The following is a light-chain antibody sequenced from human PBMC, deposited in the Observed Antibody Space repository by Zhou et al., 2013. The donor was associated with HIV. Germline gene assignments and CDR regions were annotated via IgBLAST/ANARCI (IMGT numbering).Light chain of an antibody. J-gene: IGKJ4*01. Sequence: EIVLTQSPATLSLSPGERATLSCRASQSVSSTYLAWYQHKPGQAPRLLISGTSSRATGIPDRFSGSGSGTDFTLTISRLEPEDFAVYYCQQYASSLLTFGGGTKVEIK. CDR1: QSVSSTY. CDR2: GTS. V-gene: IGKV3-20*01. CDR3: QQYASSLLT.